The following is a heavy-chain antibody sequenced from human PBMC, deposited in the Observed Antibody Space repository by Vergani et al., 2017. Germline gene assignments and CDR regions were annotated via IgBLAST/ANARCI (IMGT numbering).Heavy chain of an antibody. CDR2: IRSKAYGGTT. CDR3: ARDIGRSGSL. CDR1: GFTFGVYA. V-gene: IGHV3-49*04. Sequence: EVQLVESGGGLVQPGRSLRLSCTASGFTFGVYAMSWVRQAPGKGLEWVGFIRSKAYGGTTEYAASVKGRFTISRDDSKSIAYLQMNSLKTEDTAVYYCARDIGRSGSLWGQGTLVTVSS. J-gene: IGHJ4*02. D-gene: IGHD1-26*01.